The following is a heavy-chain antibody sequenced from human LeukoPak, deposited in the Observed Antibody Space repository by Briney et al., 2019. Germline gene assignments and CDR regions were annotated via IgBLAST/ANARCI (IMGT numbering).Heavy chain of an antibody. J-gene: IGHJ4*02. CDR2: INHSGST. CDR1: GGSFSGYY. Sequence: SETLSLTCAVYGGSFSGYYWSWIRQPPGKGLEWIGEINHSGSTNYNPSLKSRVTISVDTPKNQFSLKLNSVTAADTAVYYCARKLRGAPADYWGQGTLVTVSS. CDR3: ARKLRGAPADY. V-gene: IGHV4-34*01. D-gene: IGHD2-21*01.